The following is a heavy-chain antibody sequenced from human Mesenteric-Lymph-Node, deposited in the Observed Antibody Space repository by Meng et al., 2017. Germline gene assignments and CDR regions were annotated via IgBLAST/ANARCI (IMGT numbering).Heavy chain of an antibody. Sequence: GGSLRLSCAASGFTSSSYGMHWVRQAPGKGLEWVAVIWYDGSNKYYADSVKGRFTISRDNSKNTLYLQMNSLRAEDTAVYYCAREGPRYCSSTSCYEIQTPIDYWGQETLVTVSS. D-gene: IGHD2-2*01. V-gene: IGHV3-33*01. CDR2: IWYDGSNK. CDR1: GFTSSSYG. J-gene: IGHJ4*02. CDR3: AREGPRYCSSTSCYEIQTPIDY.